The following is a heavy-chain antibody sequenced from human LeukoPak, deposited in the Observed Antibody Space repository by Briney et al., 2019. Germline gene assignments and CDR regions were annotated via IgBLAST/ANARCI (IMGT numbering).Heavy chain of an antibody. CDR1: GDSISSGNYY. J-gene: IGHJ4*02. CDR2: IYTSGST. V-gene: IGHV4-61*02. D-gene: IGHD3-22*01. Sequence: PSQTLSLTCTVSGDSISSGNYYWTWIRQPAGKGLEWIGRIYTSGSTNYNPSLKSRVTISVDKSKNQFSLKLSSVTAADTAVYYCARESGDYYDSSGYPHWGQGTLVTVSS. CDR3: ARESGDYYDSSGYPH.